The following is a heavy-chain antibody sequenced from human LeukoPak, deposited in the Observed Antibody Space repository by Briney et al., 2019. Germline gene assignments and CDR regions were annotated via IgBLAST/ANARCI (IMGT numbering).Heavy chain of an antibody. D-gene: IGHD6-19*01. CDR2: IRYDASNK. Sequence: GGSLRLSCAASGFTLSSYGMHWVRQAPGKGLEWVAFIRYDASNKYYADSVKGRFTISRDNSKNTLYLQMNSLRAEDTAVYYCPYSSGWYYFDFWGQGTLVTVSS. J-gene: IGHJ4*02. CDR1: GFTLSSYG. CDR3: PYSSGWYYFDF. V-gene: IGHV3-30*02.